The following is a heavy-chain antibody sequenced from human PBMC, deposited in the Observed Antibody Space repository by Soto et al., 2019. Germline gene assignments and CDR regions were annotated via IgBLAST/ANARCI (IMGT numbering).Heavy chain of an antibody. V-gene: IGHV4-59*08. CDR2: IYYSGST. CDR1: GGSISSYY. J-gene: IGHJ3*02. CDR3: ARIYCSGGSCYPPAYAFDI. Sequence: SETLSLTCTVSGGSISSYYWSWIRQPPGKRLEWIGYIYYSGSTNYNPSLKSRVTISVDTSKNQFSLKLSSVTAADTAVYYCARIYCSGGSCYPPAYAFDIWGQGTMVTVSS. D-gene: IGHD2-15*01.